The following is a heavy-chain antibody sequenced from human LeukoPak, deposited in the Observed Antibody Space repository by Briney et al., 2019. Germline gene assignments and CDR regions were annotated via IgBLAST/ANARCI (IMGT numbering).Heavy chain of an antibody. J-gene: IGHJ6*02. D-gene: IGHD5-18*01. Sequence: SETLSLTCTVSGGSISSYYWSWIRQPPGKGLEWIGYIYYSGSTNYNPSLRSRVTISVDTSKNQFSLKLSSVTAADTAVYYCARQKSGYSYGDYYYYGMDVWGQGTTVTVSS. CDR1: GGSISSYY. CDR3: ARQKSGYSYGDYYYYGMDV. CDR2: IYYSGST. V-gene: IGHV4-59*08.